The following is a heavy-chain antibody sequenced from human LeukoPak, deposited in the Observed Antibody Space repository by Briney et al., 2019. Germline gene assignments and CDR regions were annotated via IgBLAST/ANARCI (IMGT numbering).Heavy chain of an antibody. CDR2: IGDTGATT. V-gene: IGHV3-23*01. CDR3: ASFHYYGSGAYYLSY. Sequence: VWSLSLPCAASGFTLSSYAMTWVRQAPGKGLEWVSDIGDTGATTYYAASVKGRFTISRDNSKNTLYLQMSSLRAEDTAVYFCASFHYYGSGAYYLSYWGQGTLVTVSS. CDR1: GFTLSSYA. J-gene: IGHJ4*02. D-gene: IGHD3-10*01.